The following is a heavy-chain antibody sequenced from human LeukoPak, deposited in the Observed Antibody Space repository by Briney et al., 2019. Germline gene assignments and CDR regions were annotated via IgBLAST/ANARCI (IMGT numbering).Heavy chain of an antibody. D-gene: IGHD4-17*01. CDR1: GGSFSGYY. CDR3: ARERPYGDYFNY. CDR2: INHSGST. J-gene: IGHJ4*02. V-gene: IGHV4-34*01. Sequence: SETLSLTCAVYGGSFSGYYWTWIRQPPGKGLEWIGEINHSGSTNYNPSLKSRVTISVDTSKNQFSLKLSSVTVADTAVYYCARERPYGDYFNYWGQGTLVTVSS.